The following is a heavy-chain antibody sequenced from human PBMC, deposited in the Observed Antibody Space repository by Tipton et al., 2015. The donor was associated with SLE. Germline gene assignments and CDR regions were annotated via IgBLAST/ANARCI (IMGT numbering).Heavy chain of an antibody. D-gene: IGHD6-19*01. Sequence: TLSLTCAVYGGSFSGYYWSWIRQPPGKGLEWIGEINHSGSTNYNPSLKSRVTISVDTSKNQFSLKLSSVTAADTAVYYCARGISEGIAVAGRLVAEYFQHWGQGTLVTVSS. CDR2: INHSGST. CDR3: ARGISEGIAVAGRLVAEYFQH. J-gene: IGHJ1*01. V-gene: IGHV4-34*01. CDR1: GGSFSGYY.